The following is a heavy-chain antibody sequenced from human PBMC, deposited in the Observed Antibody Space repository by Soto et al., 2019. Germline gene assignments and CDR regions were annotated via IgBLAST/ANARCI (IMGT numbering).Heavy chain of an antibody. CDR1: GFTFSSYA. V-gene: IGHV3-23*01. CDR2: ISGSGGST. D-gene: IGHD2-15*01. Sequence: GGSLRLSCAAPGFTFSSYAMIWVRQAPGKGLEWVSAISGSGGSTYYADSVKGRFTISRDNSKNTLYLQMNSLRAEDTAVYYCAKDRPRRIVVVVAATFFDYWGQGTLVTVSS. CDR3: AKDRPRRIVVVVAATFFDY. J-gene: IGHJ4*02.